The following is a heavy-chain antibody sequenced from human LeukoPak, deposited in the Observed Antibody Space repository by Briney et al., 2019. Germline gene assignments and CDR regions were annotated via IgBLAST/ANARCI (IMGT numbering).Heavy chain of an antibody. CDR3: AKERSGITGTSYFDY. D-gene: IGHD1-7*01. CDR1: GFTFSSYA. V-gene: IGHV3-23*01. Sequence: GGSLRLSCAASGFTFSSYAMSWVRQAPGEGLEWVSAISGSGGSTYYADSVKGRFTISRDNSKNTLYLQMNSLRAEDTAVYYCAKERSGITGTSYFDYWGQGTLVTVSS. J-gene: IGHJ4*02. CDR2: ISGSGGST.